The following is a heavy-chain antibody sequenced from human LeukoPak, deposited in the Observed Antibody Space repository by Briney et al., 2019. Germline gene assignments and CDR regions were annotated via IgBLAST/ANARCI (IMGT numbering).Heavy chain of an antibody. CDR2: IYSGGST. CDR3: ARSRPPRTILWFGRHMDV. J-gene: IGHJ6*03. D-gene: IGHD3-10*01. V-gene: IGHV3-66*02. CDR1: GFTVSSHY. Sequence: GGSLRPSCAASGFTVSSHYMSWVRQAPGKGLEWVSVIYSGGSTYYADSVKGRFTISRDNSKNTLYLQMNSLRAEDTAVYYCARSRPPRTILWFGRHMDVWGKGTTVTVSS.